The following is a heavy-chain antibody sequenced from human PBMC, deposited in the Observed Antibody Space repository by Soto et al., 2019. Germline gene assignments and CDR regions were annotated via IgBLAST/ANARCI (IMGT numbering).Heavy chain of an antibody. D-gene: IGHD3-22*01. CDR2: VYYSGST. CDR3: ARGYYDSSGQSNTFDI. CDR1: DASISISY. V-gene: IGHV4-59*01. J-gene: IGHJ3*02. Sequence: SEALSVTCTFSDASISISYWGWIRQSPGKGLEWIGYVYYSGSTNYNPSLKSRVTISVDTSKNQFSLKLSSVTAADTAVYYCARGYYDSSGQSNTFDIWGQGTMVTVSS.